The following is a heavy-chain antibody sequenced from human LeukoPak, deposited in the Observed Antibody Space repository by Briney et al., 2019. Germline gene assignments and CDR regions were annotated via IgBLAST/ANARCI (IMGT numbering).Heavy chain of an antibody. CDR2: IIPIFGTA. CDR3: ASARRGYSYGYSDY. D-gene: IGHD5-18*01. CDR1: GGTFSSYA. J-gene: IGHJ4*02. Sequence: GSSVKVSCKASGGTFSSYAISWVRQAPGQGLEWMGGIIPIFGTANYAQKFQGRVTITADESTSTAYMELSSLRSEDTAVYYCASARRGYSYGYSDYWGQGTLVTVSS. V-gene: IGHV1-69*01.